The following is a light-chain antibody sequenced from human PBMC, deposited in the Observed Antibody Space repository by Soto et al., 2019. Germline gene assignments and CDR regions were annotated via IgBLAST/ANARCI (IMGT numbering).Light chain of an antibody. CDR1: SSDFGGYDY. CDR3: SSYTGGNPSYV. J-gene: IGLJ1*01. Sequence: QSVLTPPPWASGSPGQSVTIFCNGTSSDFGGYDYVSWYQQHPGKAPKLMIYEVTIRPSGVPDRFSGSKSGNTASLTVSGLQAEDEADYYCSSYTGGNPSYVFGTGTKVTVL. CDR2: EVT. V-gene: IGLV2-8*01.